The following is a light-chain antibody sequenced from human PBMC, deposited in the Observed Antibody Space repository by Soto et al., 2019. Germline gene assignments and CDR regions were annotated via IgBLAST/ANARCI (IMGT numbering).Light chain of an antibody. CDR2: GAS. J-gene: IGKJ1*01. Sequence: EIVMTQSPATLSVSPGERATLFCRASQSVISNFAWYQQKPGQAPRLLIYGASARATGIPARFSASGSGTEFTLTISSLESEDSAFYYCQQYSSWPPCTFGQGTKVEIK. CDR1: QSVISN. CDR3: QQYSSWPPCT. V-gene: IGKV3-15*01.